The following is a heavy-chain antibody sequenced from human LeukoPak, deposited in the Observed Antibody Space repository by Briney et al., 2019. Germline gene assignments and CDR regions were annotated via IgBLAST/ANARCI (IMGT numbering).Heavy chain of an antibody. Sequence: PGGSLRLFCAASGFTFSNYWMHWVRQAPGKGPVWVSRINSDGSTTTYADSVKGRFTISRDNAKNTLYLQMNSLRAEDTAVYYCARETYYYDSSGYPHDAFDIWGQGTMVTVSS. V-gene: IGHV3-74*01. D-gene: IGHD3-22*01. CDR2: INSDGSTT. CDR1: GFTFSNYW. J-gene: IGHJ3*02. CDR3: ARETYYYDSSGYPHDAFDI.